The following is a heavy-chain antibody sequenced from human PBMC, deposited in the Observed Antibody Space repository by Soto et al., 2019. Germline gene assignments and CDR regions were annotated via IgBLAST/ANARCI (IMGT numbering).Heavy chain of an antibody. Sequence: SETLSLTCAVYGGSFSGYYWSWIRQPPGKGLEWIGEINHSGSTNYNPSLKSRVTISVDTSKNQFSLKLSSVTAADTAVYYCARGSAPVDYADVWGKGTKVTVSS. D-gene: IGHD2-2*01. CDR3: ARGSAPVDYADV. CDR2: INHSGST. V-gene: IGHV4-34*01. CDR1: GGSFSGYY. J-gene: IGHJ6*04.